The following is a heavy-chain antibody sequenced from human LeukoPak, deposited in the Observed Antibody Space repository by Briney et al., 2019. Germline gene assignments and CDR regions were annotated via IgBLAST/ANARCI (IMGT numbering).Heavy chain of an antibody. CDR3: ARLSSHYGDYKVDP. Sequence: GASVQVSCKASGYPFNNYDINWVRQATGQGLEWMGWMNPHSGKTGYAQNFQGRVTMTRDTSISTAYMELSSLRSEDTAVYYCARLSSHYGDYKVDPWGQGTLVTVSS. CDR1: GYPFNNYD. CDR2: MNPHSGKT. V-gene: IGHV1-8*01. J-gene: IGHJ5*02. D-gene: IGHD4-17*01.